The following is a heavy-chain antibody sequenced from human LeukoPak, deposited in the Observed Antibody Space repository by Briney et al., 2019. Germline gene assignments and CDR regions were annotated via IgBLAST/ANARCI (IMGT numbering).Heavy chain of an antibody. CDR3: ARVPLHYDILTGYYNRWFDP. Sequence: SQTLSLTCTVSGGSISSGDYYWSWIRQPPGKGLEWIGYIYYSGSTYYNPSLKSRVTISVDTSKNQFSLKLSSVTAADTAVYYCARVPLHYDILTGYYNRWFDPWGQGTLVTVSS. J-gene: IGHJ5*02. V-gene: IGHV4-30-4*08. CDR1: GGSISSGDYY. CDR2: IYYSGST. D-gene: IGHD3-9*01.